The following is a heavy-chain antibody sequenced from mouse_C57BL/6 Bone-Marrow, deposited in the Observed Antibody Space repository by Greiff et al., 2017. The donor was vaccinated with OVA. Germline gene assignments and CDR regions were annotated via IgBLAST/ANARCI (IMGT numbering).Heavy chain of an antibody. V-gene: IGHV1-7*01. CDR1: GYTFTSYW. CDR3: ARWYYAMDY. J-gene: IGHJ4*01. CDR2: INPSSGYT. Sequence: MQGVESGAELAKPGASVKLSCKASGYTFTSYWMHWVKQRPGQGLEWIGYINPSSGYTKYNQKFKDKATLTADKSSSTAYMQLSSLTYEDSAVYYCARWYYAMDYWGQGTSVTVSS.